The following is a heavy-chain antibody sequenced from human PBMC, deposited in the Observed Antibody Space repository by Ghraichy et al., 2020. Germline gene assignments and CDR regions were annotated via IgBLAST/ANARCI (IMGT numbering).Heavy chain of an antibody. CDR3: ASPRITMIVVSAFDI. CDR2: ISGSGGST. V-gene: IGHV3-23*01. CDR1: GFTFSSYA. J-gene: IGHJ3*02. Sequence: LSLTCAASGFTFSSYAMSWVRQAPGKGLEWVSAISGSGGSTYYADSVKGRFTISRDNSKNTLYLQMNSLRAEDTAVYYCASPRITMIVVSAFDIWGQGTMVTVSS. D-gene: IGHD3-22*01.